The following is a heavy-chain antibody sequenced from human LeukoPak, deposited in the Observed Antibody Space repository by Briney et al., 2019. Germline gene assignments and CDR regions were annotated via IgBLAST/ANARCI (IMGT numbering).Heavy chain of an antibody. D-gene: IGHD6-13*01. CDR3: ARLRIAAASSPYYFDY. Sequence: GESLKISCKASGYSFTDYWIGWVRQMPGKGLEWMGIIYPGDSDTRYSPSFQGQVTISADKSISTAYLQWSSLKASDTAMYYCARLRIAAASSPYYFDYWGQGTLVTVSS. CDR2: IYPGDSDT. CDR1: GYSFTDYW. V-gene: IGHV5-51*01. J-gene: IGHJ4*02.